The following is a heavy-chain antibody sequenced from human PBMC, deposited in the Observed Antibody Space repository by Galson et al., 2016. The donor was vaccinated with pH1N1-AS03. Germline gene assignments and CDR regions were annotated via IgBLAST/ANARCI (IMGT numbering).Heavy chain of an antibody. CDR1: GYIFTGFY. D-gene: IGHD1-26*01. CDR3: ARDPRGPCSSATCATTFYFGMDV. J-gene: IGHJ6*02. Sequence: SVKVSCKASGYIFTGFYVHWVRQAPGQGLEWMGWINPNNGVTNYAQKFQAWVTMTGDTSISTAYMELYGLKSDDTDVYYCARDPRGPCSSATCATTFYFGMDVWGQGTTVIVSS. CDR2: INPNNGVT. V-gene: IGHV1-2*04.